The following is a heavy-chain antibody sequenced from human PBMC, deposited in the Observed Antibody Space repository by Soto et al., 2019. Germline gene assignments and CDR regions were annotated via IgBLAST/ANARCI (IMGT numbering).Heavy chain of an antibody. J-gene: IGHJ4*02. D-gene: IGHD1-1*01. CDR2: ISGGGNDA. Sequence: EVQLLESGGGLVQPGGSLVLSCAASGFTFSSYAMSWVRQAPGKGLEWVSSISGGGNDAYYADSVKGRFTISRDNSKNTLYLQMNSLRADDTAVHYCAMSLFLATTDNEPFDYWGQGTLVTVSS. V-gene: IGHV3-23*01. CDR3: AMSLFLATTDNEPFDY. CDR1: GFTFSSYA.